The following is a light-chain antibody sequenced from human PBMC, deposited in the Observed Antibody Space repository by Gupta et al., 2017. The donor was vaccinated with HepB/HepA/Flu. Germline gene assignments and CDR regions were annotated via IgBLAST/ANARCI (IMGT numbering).Light chain of an antibody. Sequence: SYVLTQPPSVSVAPGRTARLTCGGDNIGSKTVHWYQQKPGQAPVLVVYDDSDRPSGIPERFSGSKSGNAATLTIGGVEAGDEADYFCQIWDSNNDHPHVVFGGGTKLTVL. V-gene: IGLV3-21*03. CDR2: DDS. J-gene: IGLJ2*01. CDR1: NIGSKT. CDR3: QIWDSNNDHPHVV.